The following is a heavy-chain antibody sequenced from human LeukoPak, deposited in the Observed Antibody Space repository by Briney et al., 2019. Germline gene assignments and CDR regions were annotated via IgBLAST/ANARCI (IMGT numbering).Heavy chain of an antibody. J-gene: IGHJ3*02. V-gene: IGHV1-69*06. CDR2: ITPIFGTA. CDR1: GGTFSSYA. D-gene: IGHD6-13*01. CDR3: AREESSLDAFDI. Sequence: SVKVSCKASGGTFSSYAISWVRQAPGQGLEWMGGITPIFGTANYAQKFQGRVTITADKSTSTAYMELSSLRSEDTAVYYCAREESSLDAFDIWGQGTMVTVSS.